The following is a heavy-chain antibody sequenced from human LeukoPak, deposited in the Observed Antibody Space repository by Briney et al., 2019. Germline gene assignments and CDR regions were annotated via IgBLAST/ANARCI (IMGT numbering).Heavy chain of an antibody. CDR3: ARGITIFGVVIIELDY. J-gene: IGHJ4*02. Sequence: ASVKVSCKASGYTFTSYDINWVRQAPGQGLEWMGWMNPNSGNTGYAQKFQGRVTMTRNTSISTAYMELSSLRSEDTAVYYCARGITIFGVVIIELDYWGQGTLVTVSS. V-gene: IGHV1-8*01. CDR1: GYTFTSYD. D-gene: IGHD3-3*01. CDR2: MNPNSGNT.